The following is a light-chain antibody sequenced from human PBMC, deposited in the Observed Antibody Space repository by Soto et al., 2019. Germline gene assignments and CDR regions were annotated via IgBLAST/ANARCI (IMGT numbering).Light chain of an antibody. V-gene: IGKV3-11*01. CDR2: DTS. J-gene: IGKJ5*01. CDR3: QQYNIWRSIT. Sequence: ESVLTQSPTTLSLSPGQSPTFSCRASHSVSSYLAWYQQKPGQTPRVIXYDTSTRAADIPARFSGSGYGTYFTLTISSLQSEDFAVYYCQQYNIWRSITFGPGTRLEIK. CDR1: HSVSSY.